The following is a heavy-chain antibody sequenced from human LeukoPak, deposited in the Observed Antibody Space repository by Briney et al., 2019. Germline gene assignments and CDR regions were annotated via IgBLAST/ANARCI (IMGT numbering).Heavy chain of an antibody. V-gene: IGHV3-53*01. CDR3: ARGGYSSSWYHFDY. CDR1: GFTVSSNY. CDR2: IYSGGTT. J-gene: IGHJ4*02. Sequence: GGSLRLSCAASGFTVSSNYMSWVRQAPGKGLEWVSVIYSGGTTNYADSVKGRFTISRDNSKNTLYLQMNSLRAEDTAVYYCARGGYSSSWYHFDYWGQGTLVTVSS. D-gene: IGHD6-13*01.